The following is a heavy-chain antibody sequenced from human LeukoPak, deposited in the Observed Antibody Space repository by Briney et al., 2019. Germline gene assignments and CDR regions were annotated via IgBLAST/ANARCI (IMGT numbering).Heavy chain of an antibody. CDR3: ARGGYYDILTGYYRHLDY. V-gene: IGHV1-2*02. D-gene: IGHD3-9*01. J-gene: IGHJ4*02. CDR1: GYTFNGFY. CDR2: INPNSGGT. Sequence: ASVKVSCKASGYTFNGFYLHWVRQAPGQGLEWMGWINPNSGGTNYAQKFQGRVTMTRDTSISTAYTELSRLRSDDTAVYYCARGGYYDILTGYYRHLDYWGQGTLVTVSS.